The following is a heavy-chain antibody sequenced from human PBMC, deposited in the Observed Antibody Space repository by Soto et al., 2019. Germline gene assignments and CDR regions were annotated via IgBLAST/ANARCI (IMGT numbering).Heavy chain of an antibody. Sequence: GASVKVSYKASGYPFTSYDINRVRQATGQGLEWMGWMNPNSGNTGYAQKFQGRVTMTRNTSISTAYMELSSLRSEDTAVYYCARGGFKFYGDYGGWWGQGTLVTVSS. V-gene: IGHV1-8*01. D-gene: IGHD4-17*01. J-gene: IGHJ4*02. CDR1: GYPFTSYD. CDR2: MNPNSGNT. CDR3: ARGGFKFYGDYGGW.